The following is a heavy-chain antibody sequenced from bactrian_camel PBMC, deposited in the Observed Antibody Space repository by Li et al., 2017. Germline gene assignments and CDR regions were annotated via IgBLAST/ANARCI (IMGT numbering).Heavy chain of an antibody. V-gene: IGHV3S1*01. Sequence: HVQLVESGGGSVQTGGSLRLSCAAAGYTYSRYCMAWFRQVPGKERQWVATMSTYGGKNYADSVQGRFTISKDSAKNTLYLQLNSLKTEDTAMYYCTKANSGGDYYFREYYATDLASQGTQVTVS. CDR2: MSTYGGK. J-gene: IGHJ4*01. D-gene: IGHD2*01. CDR1: GYTYSRYC.